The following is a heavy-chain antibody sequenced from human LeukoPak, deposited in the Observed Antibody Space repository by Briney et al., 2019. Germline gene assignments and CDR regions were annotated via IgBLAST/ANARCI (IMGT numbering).Heavy chain of an antibody. D-gene: IGHD2-2*01. CDR3: ARHLRIITSCPTH. CDR2: IYPGTADI. J-gene: IGHJ4*02. Sequence: GESLKISCKGSGYSFASYWIAWVRQMPGKGLGWMGVIYPGTADITYSPSFQGQVTISADKSVSTAYLHWSSLKASDTAIYYCARHLRIITSCPTHWGQGPRVTVSP. V-gene: IGHV5-51*01. CDR1: GYSFASYW.